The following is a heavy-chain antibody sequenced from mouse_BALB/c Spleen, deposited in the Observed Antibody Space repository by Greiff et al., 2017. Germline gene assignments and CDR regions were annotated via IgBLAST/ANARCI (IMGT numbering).Heavy chain of an antibody. V-gene: IGHV14-3*02. CDR2: IDPANGNT. CDR3: ARASWDVYYFDY. CDR1: GFNIKDTY. J-gene: IGHJ2*01. Sequence: VQLQQSGAELVKPGASVKLSCTASGFNIKDTYMHWVKQRPEQGLEWIGRIDPANGNTKYDPKFQGKATITADTSSNTAYLQLSSLTSEDTAVYCCARASWDVYYFDYWGQGTTLTVSS. D-gene: IGHD4-1*01.